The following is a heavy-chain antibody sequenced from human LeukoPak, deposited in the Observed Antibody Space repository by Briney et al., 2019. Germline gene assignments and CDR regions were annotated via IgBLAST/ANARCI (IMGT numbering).Heavy chain of an antibody. D-gene: IGHD6-13*01. V-gene: IGHV1-8*03. Sequence: ASVKVSFKGSGYTFTICDINWVRQATGQGLEWMGGMNPKSGNTGYAQKFQGRGTITRNTAISTAYMELSSLRSEDTAVYYCARGPPIAETWGQGTMVTVSS. CDR1: GYTFTICD. CDR3: ARGPPIAET. CDR2: MNPKSGNT. J-gene: IGHJ3*01.